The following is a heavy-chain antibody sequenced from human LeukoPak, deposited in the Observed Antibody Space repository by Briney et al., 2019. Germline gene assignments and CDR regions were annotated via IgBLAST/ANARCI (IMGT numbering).Heavy chain of an antibody. J-gene: IGHJ6*02. D-gene: IGHD2-8*01. Sequence: GRSLRLSCAASGFTFDDYAMHWVRQAPGKGLEWVSGISWNSGSIGYADSVKGRFTISRDNAKNSLYLQMNSLRAEDTALYYCAKGGLITYYYGMDVWGQGTTVTVSS. V-gene: IGHV3-9*01. CDR3: AKGGLITYYYGMDV. CDR2: ISWNSGSI. CDR1: GFTFDDYA.